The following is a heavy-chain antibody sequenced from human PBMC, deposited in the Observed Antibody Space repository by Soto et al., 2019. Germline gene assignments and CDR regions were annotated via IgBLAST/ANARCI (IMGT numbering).Heavy chain of an antibody. Sequence: QVQLQESGPGLVKPSETLSLTCTVSGGSVSSGSYYWSWIRQPPGKGLEWIGYIYYSGSTNYNPSLQSRVTISVDTSKNQFSLKLSSVTAADTAVYYCASGGELELRPYYYYGMDVWGQGTTVTVSS. CDR1: GGSVSSGSYY. J-gene: IGHJ6*02. CDR3: ASGGELELRPYYYYGMDV. CDR2: IYYSGST. V-gene: IGHV4-61*01. D-gene: IGHD1-7*01.